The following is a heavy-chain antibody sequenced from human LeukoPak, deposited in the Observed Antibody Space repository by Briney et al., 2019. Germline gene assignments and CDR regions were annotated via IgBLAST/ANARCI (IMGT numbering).Heavy chain of an antibody. J-gene: IGHJ1*01. Sequence: ASVKVSCKASGYTFTGYYMHWVRQAPGQGLEWMGWINPNSGGTNYAQKFQGRVTMTRGTSISTAYMELSRLRSDDTAVYYCASQAYCGGDCYPGYFQHWGQGTLVTVSS. CDR1: GYTFTGYY. CDR2: INPNSGGT. CDR3: ASQAYCGGDCYPGYFQH. V-gene: IGHV1-2*02. D-gene: IGHD2-21*02.